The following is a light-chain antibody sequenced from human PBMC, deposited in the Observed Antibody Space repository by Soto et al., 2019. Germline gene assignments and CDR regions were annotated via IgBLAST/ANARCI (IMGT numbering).Light chain of an antibody. V-gene: IGKV3-20*01. J-gene: IGKJ5*01. Sequence: EIVLRQSPGSLSLSAVGRATLSCMASQSVSSSYLAWYQQKPGQVPRLFIYGASRRATGIPDRFSGSGSGTDFTLTISRLEPEDFAVYYCQQFGYSPITFGQGTRLEIK. CDR1: QSVSSSY. CDR3: QQFGYSPIT. CDR2: GAS.